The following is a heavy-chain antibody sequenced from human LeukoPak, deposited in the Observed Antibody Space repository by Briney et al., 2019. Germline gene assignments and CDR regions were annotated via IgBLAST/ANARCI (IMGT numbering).Heavy chain of an antibody. CDR1: GFTSTNYA. CDR3: AARPPILVAGPFDF. CDR2: ISGSGDNT. D-gene: IGHD6-19*01. Sequence: GGSLRLSRAASGFTSTNYAMGWVRQAPGKGLEWVSTISGSGDNTYYADSVKGRFTISRDNSKNTLYLQMNSLRVEDTAVYYCAARPPILVAGPFDFWGQGTLVTVSS. V-gene: IGHV3-23*01. J-gene: IGHJ4*02.